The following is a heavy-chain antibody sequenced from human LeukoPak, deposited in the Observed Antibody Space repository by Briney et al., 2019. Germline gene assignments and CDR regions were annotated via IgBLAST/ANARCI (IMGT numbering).Heavy chain of an antibody. J-gene: IGHJ4*02. V-gene: IGHV3-15*01. Sequence: GGSLRLSCVASGFTFSNAWMSWVRQAPGKGLEWVCRIKSKADGATTEYAAPVNGRFTISRDDSKNTLSLQMNSLNTDDTAMYYCTTDYGGGYWGQGTLVTVSS. CDR1: GFTFSNAW. D-gene: IGHD4-17*01. CDR3: TTDYGGGY. CDR2: IKSKADGATT.